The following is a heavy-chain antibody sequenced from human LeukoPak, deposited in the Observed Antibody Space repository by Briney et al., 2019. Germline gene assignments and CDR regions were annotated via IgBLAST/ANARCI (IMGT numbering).Heavy chain of an antibody. CDR1: GFTFSSYA. V-gene: IGHV3-23*01. CDR2: ISGSGGST. J-gene: IGHJ6*03. D-gene: IGHD3-3*01. Sequence: GGSLRLSCAASGFTFSSYAMSWVRQAPGKGLEWVSAISGSGGSTYYADSVKGRFTISRDNSKNTLYLQMGSLRAEDMAVYYCAKNFWSDKYYYYYMDVWGKGTTVTVSS. CDR3: AKNFWSDKYYYYYMDV.